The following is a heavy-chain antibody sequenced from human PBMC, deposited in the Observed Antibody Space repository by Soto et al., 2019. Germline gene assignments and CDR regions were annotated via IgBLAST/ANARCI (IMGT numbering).Heavy chain of an antibody. CDR1: GFTFSSSA. CDR2: ISGSGGSP. J-gene: IGHJ3*02. CDR3: ALDYYGSGSYHNDAFDI. Sequence: EVQLLESGGGLVQPGGSLRLSCAASGFTFSSSAMSWVRQAPGKRLEWVSAISGSGGSPYYADSVKGRFTISRDNYKKTLYLQMNSLRAEDTAVYYCALDYYGSGSYHNDAFDIWGQGTMVTVSS. D-gene: IGHD3-10*01. V-gene: IGHV3-23*01.